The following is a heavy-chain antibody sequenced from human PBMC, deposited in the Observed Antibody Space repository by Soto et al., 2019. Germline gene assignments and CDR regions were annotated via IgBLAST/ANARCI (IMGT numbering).Heavy chain of an antibody. CDR1: GFTFRSYW. V-gene: IGHV3-74*01. J-gene: IGHJ4*02. Sequence: EGQLVESGGGLVQPGGALRLSCAASGFTFRSYWMHWDRQAPGKGLVWVSRITIDGSTTSYADSVKGRFTISRDNAKNTLYLQMNSLIAEDTAVYYCASEAAAVTSVDYWGQGTQVTVSS. CDR3: ASEAAAVTSVDY. CDR2: ITIDGSTT. D-gene: IGHD6-13*01.